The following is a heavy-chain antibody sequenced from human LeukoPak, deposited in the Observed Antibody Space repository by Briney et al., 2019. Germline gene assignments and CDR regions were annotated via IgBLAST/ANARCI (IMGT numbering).Heavy chain of an antibody. D-gene: IGHD1-20*01. CDR3: ARTRGVTGTGYNWFDP. V-gene: IGHV4-39*07. CDR2: IYYSGST. Sequence: SETLSLTCTVSGGSISSSSYYWGWIRQPPGKGLEWIGSIYYSGSTYYNPSLKSRVTISVDTSKNQFSLKLSSVTAADTAVYYCARTRGVTGTGYNWFDPWGQGTLVTVSS. J-gene: IGHJ5*02. CDR1: GGSISSSSYY.